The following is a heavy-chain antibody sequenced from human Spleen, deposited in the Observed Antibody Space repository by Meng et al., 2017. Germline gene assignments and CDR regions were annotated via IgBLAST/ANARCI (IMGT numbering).Heavy chain of an antibody. Sequence: VQSGAEVMKPGDSGTVSCKASGSRFTDNYIHWVRQAPGQGLEWMGRINPIGGGTNYAQKFQGRVTMSRDTSISTAYMELSSLRSDDTAVYYCARDGSSSWSTDYWGQGTLVTVSS. CDR3: ARDGSSSWSTDY. CDR2: INPIGGGT. V-gene: IGHV1-2*06. D-gene: IGHD6-13*01. CDR1: GSRFTDNY. J-gene: IGHJ4*02.